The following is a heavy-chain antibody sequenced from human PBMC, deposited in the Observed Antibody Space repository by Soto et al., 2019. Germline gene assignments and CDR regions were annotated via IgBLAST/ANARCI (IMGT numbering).Heavy chain of an antibody. J-gene: IGHJ5*02. CDR2: ISAYNGNT. CDR3: ASYRVDTAMVGFDP. Sequence: ASVKVSCKASGYTFTSYGISWVRQAPGQGLEWMGWISAYNGNTNYAQKLQGRVTMTTDTSTSTAYMELRSLRSDDTDVYYSASYRVDTAMVGFDPWGQGTLVTVSS. D-gene: IGHD5-18*01. V-gene: IGHV1-18*01. CDR1: GYTFTSYG.